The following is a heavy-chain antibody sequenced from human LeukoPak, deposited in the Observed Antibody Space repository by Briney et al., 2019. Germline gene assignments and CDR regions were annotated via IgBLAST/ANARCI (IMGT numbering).Heavy chain of an antibody. J-gene: IGHJ4*02. V-gene: IGHV4-34*01. CDR3: ARRAGIGQAYFDY. CDR1: SGSFSAYY. CDR2: INHSGIT. Sequence: PSETLSLTCAVDSGSFSAYYWGWIRQPPRKGLEWIGEINHSGITNYHPSLKSRATISVDTSKNQFSLNLDPVTAADTAVYYCARRAGIGQAYFDYWGQGTLVTVSS. D-gene: IGHD6-13*01.